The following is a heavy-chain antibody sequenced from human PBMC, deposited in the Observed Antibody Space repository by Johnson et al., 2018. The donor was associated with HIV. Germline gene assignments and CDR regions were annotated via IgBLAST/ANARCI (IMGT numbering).Heavy chain of an antibody. CDR2: IRYDGSNK. CDR3: AKDYYGSGSKHDAFDI. V-gene: IGHV3-30*02. CDR1: GFTFSNAW. D-gene: IGHD3-10*01. J-gene: IGHJ3*02. Sequence: QVQLVESGGDLVQRGGSLRLSCAASGFTFSNAWMSWVRQAPGKGLEWVAFIRYDGSNKYYADSVKGRFTISRDNSKNTLYLQMNSLRAEDTAVYYCAKDYYGSGSKHDAFDIWGQGTMVTVSS.